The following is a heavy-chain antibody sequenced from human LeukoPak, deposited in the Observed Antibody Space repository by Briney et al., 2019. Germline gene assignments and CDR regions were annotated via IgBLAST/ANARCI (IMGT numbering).Heavy chain of an antibody. CDR3: ARPHSLRRWFHP. CDR2: IYYSGST. D-gene: IGHD1-14*01. J-gene: IGHJ5*02. CDR1: GGSISSSSYY. Sequence: PSETLSLTCTVSGGSISSSSYYWGWIRQPPGKGLVWIGSIYYSGSTYYHPSLKSRVTIPVDTSKKQLSLKLSSGTAADTAVYYCARPHSLRRWFHPGGQGTLVTVSS. V-gene: IGHV4-39*01.